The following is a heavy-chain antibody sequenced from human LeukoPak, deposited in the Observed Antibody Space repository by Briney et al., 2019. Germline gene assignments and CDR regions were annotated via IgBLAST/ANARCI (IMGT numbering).Heavy chain of an antibody. Sequence: PSETMSLTCTVFGGSISSYYWSWIRQPPGKGLEWIGYIYYSGSTNYNPSLKSRVTISVDTSKNQFSLKLSSVTAADTAVYYCARLHPRWTKGFDPWGQGTLVTISS. V-gene: IGHV4-59*08. J-gene: IGHJ5*02. CDR1: GGSISSYY. CDR2: IYYSGST. D-gene: IGHD2-15*01. CDR3: ARLHPRWTKGFDP.